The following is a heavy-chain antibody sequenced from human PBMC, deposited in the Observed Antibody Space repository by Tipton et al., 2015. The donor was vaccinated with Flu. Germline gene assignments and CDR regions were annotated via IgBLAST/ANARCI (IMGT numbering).Heavy chain of an antibody. J-gene: IGHJ4*02. CDR3: ARHTGDSVRGVIDY. Sequence: TLSLTCTVSGDSIRSSNYYWGWIRRPPGKGLEWIGNSHHTGSTYRNPSLKSRVIISVDRSKNQFSLKLSSVTAADTAVYYCARHTGDSVRGVIDYWGQGTLVTVSS. V-gene: IGHV4-61*05. CDR1: GDSIRSSNYY. CDR2: SHHTGST. D-gene: IGHD3-10*02.